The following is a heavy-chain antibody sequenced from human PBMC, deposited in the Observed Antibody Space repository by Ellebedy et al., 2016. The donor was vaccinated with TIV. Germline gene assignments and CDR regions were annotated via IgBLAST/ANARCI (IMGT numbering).Heavy chain of an antibody. V-gene: IGHV3-33*01. CDR1: GFTFSSYG. CDR3: ARVRDCSSTSCYLPYYYYGMDV. D-gene: IGHD2-2*01. CDR2: IWYDGSNK. Sequence: GESLKISCAASGFTFSSYGMHWVRQAPGKGLEWVAVIWYDGSNKYYADSVKGRFTISRDNSKNTLYLQMNSLRAEDTAVYYCARVRDCSSTSCYLPYYYYGMDVWGQGTTVTVSS. J-gene: IGHJ6*02.